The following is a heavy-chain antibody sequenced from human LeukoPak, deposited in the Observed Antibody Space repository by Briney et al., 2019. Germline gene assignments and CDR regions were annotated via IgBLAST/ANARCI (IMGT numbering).Heavy chain of an antibody. Sequence: ASVKVSCKASGGTFSSYAISWVRQTPGQGLEWMGGIIPIFGTANYAQKFQGRVTITADESTSTAYMELSSLRSEDTAVYYCARDDSEAGIDYWGQGTLVTVSS. J-gene: IGHJ4*02. CDR1: GGTFSSYA. CDR3: ARDDSEAGIDY. V-gene: IGHV1-69*13. D-gene: IGHD6-13*01. CDR2: IIPIFGTA.